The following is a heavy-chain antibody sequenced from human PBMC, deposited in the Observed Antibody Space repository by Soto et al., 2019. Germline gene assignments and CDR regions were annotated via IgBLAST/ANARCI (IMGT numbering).Heavy chain of an antibody. CDR1: GESIMDYF. D-gene: IGHD3-16*01. CDR2: IYSTGNS. J-gene: IGHJ4*02. CDR3: AREGLGFDF. Sequence: PSETLSLTCIVSGESIMDYFCIWIRQPVGKGLEWVVRIYSTGNSNENPALKSRVSLSVDTSKNQFSLRLKSVTAADTAVYYCAREGLGFDFWGQGALVTVSA. V-gene: IGHV4-4*07.